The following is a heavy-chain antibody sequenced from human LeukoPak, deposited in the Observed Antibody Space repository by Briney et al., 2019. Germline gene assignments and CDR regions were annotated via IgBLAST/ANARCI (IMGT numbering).Heavy chain of an antibody. CDR1: GGSIRGNY. CDR2: IYDSGST. Sequence: SSETLSLTCTVSGGSIRGNYWSWIRQPPGKGLEWIGYIYDSGSTNYNPSLKSRVTISVDTSKNQFSLKLSSVTAADTAVYYCARGGSGYDSFYYYGMDVWGQGTTVTVSS. J-gene: IGHJ6*02. D-gene: IGHD5-12*01. V-gene: IGHV4-59*01. CDR3: ARGGSGYDSFYYYGMDV.